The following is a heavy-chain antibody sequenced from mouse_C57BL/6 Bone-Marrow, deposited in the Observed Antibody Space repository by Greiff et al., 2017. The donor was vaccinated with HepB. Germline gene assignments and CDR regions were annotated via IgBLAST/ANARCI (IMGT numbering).Heavy chain of an antibody. Sequence: VQLQQSGAELVRPGASVKLSCTASGFNIKDYYMHWVKQRPEQGLEWIGRIDPEDGDTEYAPKFQGKATMTADTASNTAYLQLRSLTSEDTAVYYCTPLLLPPFAYWGQGTRVTVSA. CDR1: GFNIKDYY. J-gene: IGHJ3*01. CDR2: IDPEDGDT. CDR3: TPLLLPPFAY. D-gene: IGHD1-1*01. V-gene: IGHV14-1*01.